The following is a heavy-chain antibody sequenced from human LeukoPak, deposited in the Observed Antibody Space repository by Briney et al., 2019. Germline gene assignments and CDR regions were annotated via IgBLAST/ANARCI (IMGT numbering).Heavy chain of an antibody. D-gene: IGHD6-19*01. Sequence: KPSETLSLTYAVYGGSFSGYYWSWIRQPPGKGLEWIGEINHSGSTNYNPSLKSRVTISVDTSKNQFSLKLSSVTAADTAVYYCARDRQWLVDSFDYWGQGTLVTVSS. CDR1: GGSFSGYY. J-gene: IGHJ4*02. V-gene: IGHV4-34*01. CDR2: INHSGST. CDR3: ARDRQWLVDSFDY.